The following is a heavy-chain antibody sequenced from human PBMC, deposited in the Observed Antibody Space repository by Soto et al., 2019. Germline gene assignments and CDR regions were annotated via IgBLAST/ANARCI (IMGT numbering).Heavy chain of an antibody. V-gene: IGHV4-59*12. CDR1: GDSISSYY. D-gene: IGHD2-2*01. J-gene: IGHJ4*02. Sequence: SETLSLTCTVSGDSISSYYWSWFRQPPGKGLEWIGYIYYGGSTNYNPSLESRATLSLDASKNQFSLKLSSVTAADTALYYCARGFRYCSSASCNQYLDFWGRGALVTVSS. CDR3: ARGFRYCSSASCNQYLDF. CDR2: IYYGGST.